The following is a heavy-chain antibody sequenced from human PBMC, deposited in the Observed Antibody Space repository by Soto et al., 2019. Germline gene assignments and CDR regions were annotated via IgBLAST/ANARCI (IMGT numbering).Heavy chain of an antibody. CDR2: ISSSGSTI. CDR1: GFTFSSYE. Sequence: GGSLRLSCAASGFTFSSYEMNWVRQAPGKGLEWVSYISSSGSTIYYADSVKGRFTISRDNAKNSLYLQMNSLRAEDTAVYYCARGPHYYDSSGPTPGLDIWGHGTMVTVSS. J-gene: IGHJ3*02. V-gene: IGHV3-48*03. D-gene: IGHD3-22*01. CDR3: ARGPHYYDSSGPTPGLDI.